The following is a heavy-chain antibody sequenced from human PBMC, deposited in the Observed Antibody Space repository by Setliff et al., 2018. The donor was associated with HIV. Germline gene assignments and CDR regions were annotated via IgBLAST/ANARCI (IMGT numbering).Heavy chain of an antibody. Sequence: PSETLSLTCTVSGVSISNYYWSWIRPPAEKGLEWLGYIYTTGSTNYNPSLKSRVTMSVDTSKNQFSLRLTSVTAADTAVYFCARLRITMIIMLTYFDYWGQGTLVTVSS. CDR3: ARLRITMIIMLTYFDY. CDR1: GVSISNYY. J-gene: IGHJ4*02. D-gene: IGHD3-22*01. CDR2: IYTTGST. V-gene: IGHV4-4*09.